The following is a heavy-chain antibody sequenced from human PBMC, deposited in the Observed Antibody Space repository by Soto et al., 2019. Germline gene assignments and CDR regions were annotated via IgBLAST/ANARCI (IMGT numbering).Heavy chain of an antibody. D-gene: IGHD2-21*02. CDR2: IYYSGST. J-gene: IGHJ2*01. CDR1: GGSISIGGYD. Sequence: PSETLSLTCTVSGGSISIGGYDWSWIRQHPGKGLEWIGYIYYSGSTYYNPSLKSRVTISVDTSKNQFSLKLSSVTAADTAVYNCALVVTAIPAYWYFDLWGRGTLVTVSS. CDR3: ALVVTAIPAYWYFDL. V-gene: IGHV4-31*03.